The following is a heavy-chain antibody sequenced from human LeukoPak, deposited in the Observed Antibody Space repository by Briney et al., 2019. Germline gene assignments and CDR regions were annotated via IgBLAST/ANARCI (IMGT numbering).Heavy chain of an antibody. CDR3: ARTIREQWLTIDY. D-gene: IGHD6-19*01. CDR2: IKQDGSAK. CDR1: GFTFSNYW. V-gene: IGHV3-7*04. Sequence: PGRSLRLSCAASGFTFSNYWMNWVRQAPGKGLEWVANIKQDGSAKYYVDSVKGRFTISRDNAKNSLYLQMNSLGAEDTAVYYCARTIREQWLTIDYWGQGTLVTFSS. J-gene: IGHJ4*02.